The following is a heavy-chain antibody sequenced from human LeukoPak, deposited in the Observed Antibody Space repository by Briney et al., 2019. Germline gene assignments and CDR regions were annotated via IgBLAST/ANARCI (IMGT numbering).Heavy chain of an antibody. D-gene: IGHD2-15*01. CDR2: IRYDGSNK. J-gene: IGHJ3*02. Sequence: GGSLRLSCAASGFTFSSYGMHWVRQAPGKGLEWVAFIRYDGSNKYYADSVKGRFTISRDNSKNTLYLQMNSLRAEDTAVYYCARATLAHDAFDIWGQGTMVTVSS. V-gene: IGHV3-30*02. CDR1: GFTFSSYG. CDR3: ARATLAHDAFDI.